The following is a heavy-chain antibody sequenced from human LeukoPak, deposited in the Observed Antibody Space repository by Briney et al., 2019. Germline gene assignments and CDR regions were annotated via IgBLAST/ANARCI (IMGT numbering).Heavy chain of an antibody. CDR1: GFTFSSYG. J-gene: IGHJ4*02. CDR2: ISYDGSNK. Sequence: GGSLRLSCAASGFTFSSYGMHWVRQAPGKGLEWVALISYDGSNKYYADSVKGRFTISRDDSINTLYLQMNSLRAEDTAVYYCARDSSSYYFDYWGQGTLVTVSS. CDR3: ARDSSSYYFDY. D-gene: IGHD6-6*01. V-gene: IGHV3-30*03.